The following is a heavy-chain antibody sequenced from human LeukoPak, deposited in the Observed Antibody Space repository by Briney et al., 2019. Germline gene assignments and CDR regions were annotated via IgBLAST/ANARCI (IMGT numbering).Heavy chain of an antibody. V-gene: IGHV4-61*03. J-gene: IGHJ4*02. CDR2: IYYTGKT. CDR3: AKSQNYYGSGDY. CDR1: GDSVSNGNYY. D-gene: IGHD3-10*01. Sequence: SETLSLTCTVSGDSVSNGNYYWSWLRQPPGKALEWIGYIYYTGKTYYNPSLEGRVTILVDTSRNHFSVKLSSVTAADTAVYYCAKSQNYYGSGDYWSQGTLVTVSS.